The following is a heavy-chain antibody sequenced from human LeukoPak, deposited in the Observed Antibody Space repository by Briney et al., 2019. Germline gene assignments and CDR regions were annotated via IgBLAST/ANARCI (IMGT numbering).Heavy chain of an antibody. J-gene: IGHJ4*02. CDR3: ARGRKWGESGFDY. CDR2: TYYRSKWYN. D-gene: IGHD1-26*01. CDR1: GDSVSTNSAA. V-gene: IGHV6-1*01. Sequence: SQTLSLTCAISGDSVSTNSAAWNWIRQTQSIGLEWLRRTYYRSKWYNDYAVSVKSRITVNPDTSKNQFSLQLKSVTPEDTAVYYCARGRKWGESGFDYWGQGTLVTVSS.